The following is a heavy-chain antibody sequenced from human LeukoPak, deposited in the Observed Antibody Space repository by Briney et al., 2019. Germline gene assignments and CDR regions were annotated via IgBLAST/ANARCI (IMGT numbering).Heavy chain of an antibody. CDR3: AREPTVSVGKRYYFDY. CDR1: GYTFTSYY. V-gene: IGHV1-46*01. D-gene: IGHD4-23*01. CDR2: INPSGGST. Sequence: ASVKVSCKASGYTFTSYYMHWVRQAPGQGLEWMGIINPSGGSTSYAQKFQGRVTMTRDTSTSTVYMELSSLRSEDTAVYYCAREPTVSVGKRYYFDYWGQGTLVTVSP. J-gene: IGHJ4*02.